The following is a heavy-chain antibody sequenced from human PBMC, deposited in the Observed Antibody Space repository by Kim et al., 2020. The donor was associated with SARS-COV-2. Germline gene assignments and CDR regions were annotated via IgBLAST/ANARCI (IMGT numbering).Heavy chain of an antibody. D-gene: IGHD3-3*01. V-gene: IGHV1-8*01. Sequence: ASVKVSCKASGYTFTSYDINWVRQATGQGLEWMGWMNPNSGNTGYAQKFQGRVTMTRNTSISTAYMELSSLRSEDTAVYYYARGRMSGPITIFGVVITINWFDPWGQGTLVTVSS. CDR1: GYTFTSYD. CDR2: MNPNSGNT. CDR3: ARGRMSGPITIFGVVITINWFDP. J-gene: IGHJ5*02.